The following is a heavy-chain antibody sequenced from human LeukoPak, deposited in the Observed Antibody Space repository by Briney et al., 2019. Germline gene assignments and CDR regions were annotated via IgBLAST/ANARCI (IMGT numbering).Heavy chain of an antibody. Sequence: SVKVSCKASGGTFSNYAISWVRQAPGQGLEWMGGIIPIFGTANYAQKFQGRVTITADESTSTAYMELSSLRSEDTAVYYCARARRDEWNRRLEYDYWGQGTLVTVSS. CDR2: IIPIFGTA. CDR3: ARARRDEWNRRLEYDY. D-gene: IGHD3-16*01. CDR1: GGTFSNYA. V-gene: IGHV1-69*13. J-gene: IGHJ4*02.